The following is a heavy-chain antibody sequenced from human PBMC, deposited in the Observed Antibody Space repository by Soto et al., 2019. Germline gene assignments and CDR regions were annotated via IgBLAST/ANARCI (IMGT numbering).Heavy chain of an antibody. J-gene: IGHJ4*02. V-gene: IGHV1-8*01. CDR2: MNPNSGNT. D-gene: IGHD6-6*01. CDR1: GYTFTSYD. Sequence: ASGKVSCKASGYTFTSYDINWVRQATGQGLEWMGWMNPNSGNTGYAQKFQGRVTMTRNTSISTAYMELSSLRSEDTAVYYCVWGVGDSSSYFDYWGQGTLVTVSS. CDR3: VWGVGDSSSYFDY.